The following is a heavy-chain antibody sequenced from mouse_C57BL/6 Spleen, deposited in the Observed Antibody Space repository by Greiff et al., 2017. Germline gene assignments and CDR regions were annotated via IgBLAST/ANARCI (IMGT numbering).Heavy chain of an antibody. CDR2: IDPSDSYT. CDR3: ATYGYGSRYWYFDV. V-gene: IGHV1-50*01. D-gene: IGHD1-1*01. J-gene: IGHJ1*03. CDR1: GYTFTSYW. Sequence: VQLQQPGAELVKPGASVKLSCKASGYTFTSYWMQWVKQRPGQGLEWIGEIDPSDSYTNYNQKFKGKATLTVDTSSSTAYMQLSSLTSEDSAVYYGATYGYGSRYWYFDVWGTGTTVTVSS.